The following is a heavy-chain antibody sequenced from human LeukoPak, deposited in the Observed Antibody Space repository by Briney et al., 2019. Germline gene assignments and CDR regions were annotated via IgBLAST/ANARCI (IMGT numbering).Heavy chain of an antibody. CDR3: AQSERALWFGELFIDI. CDR1: GFTFSNYG. Sequence: PGGSLRLSCAASGFTFSNYGMHWVRQAPGKGLEWVAFIRSDGINKYHADSVKGRFTISRDNSKNTLYLQMNSLRAEDTAVYYCAQSERALWFGELFIDIGGQGTLVTVSS. CDR2: IRSDGINK. J-gene: IGHJ4*02. V-gene: IGHV3-30*02. D-gene: IGHD3-10*01.